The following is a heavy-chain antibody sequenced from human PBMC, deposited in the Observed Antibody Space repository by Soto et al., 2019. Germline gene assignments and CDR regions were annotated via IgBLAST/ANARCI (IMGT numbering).Heavy chain of an antibody. V-gene: IGHV1-3*01. Sequence: QVQLVQSGAEVKKTGASVKVSCKASGYTFSNYAMNWVRQAPGQRLEWMGGINAGNGNTEYSQKFQGRLTIVRDTSANTVYMELSSLTSEDTAVYYCAREAAGYNWFDPWGQGTLVTVSS. D-gene: IGHD6-13*01. CDR1: GYTFSNYA. J-gene: IGHJ5*02. CDR2: INAGNGNT. CDR3: AREAAGYNWFDP.